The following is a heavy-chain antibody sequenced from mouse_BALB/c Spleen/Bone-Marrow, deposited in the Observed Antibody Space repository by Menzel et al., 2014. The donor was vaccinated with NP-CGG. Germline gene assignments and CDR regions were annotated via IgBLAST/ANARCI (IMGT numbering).Heavy chain of an antibody. CDR1: GYTFTSYN. Sequence: LQESGAELVKPGASVKTSCKASGYTFTSYNMHWVKQTPGQGLEWIGAIYPGNGDTSYNQKFKGKATLTADKSSSTAYMQLSSPTSEDSAVYYCARGGTPYYFDYWGQGTTLTVSS. D-gene: IGHD2-14*01. CDR3: ARGGTPYYFDY. CDR2: IYPGNGDT. V-gene: IGHV1-12*01. J-gene: IGHJ2*01.